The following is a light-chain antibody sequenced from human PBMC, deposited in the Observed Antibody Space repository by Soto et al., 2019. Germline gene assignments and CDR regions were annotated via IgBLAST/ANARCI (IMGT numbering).Light chain of an antibody. V-gene: IGKV1-16*02. CDR2: AVS. CDR3: QQYKFYPLT. J-gene: IGKJ4*01. Sequence: DIPMTQSPSSLSAAVGDRVTITCRASQDISSHLAWVQQKPGKAPKSLIYAVSNLYSGVPSKFSGSGSGTTYTLTINTLQPEDFATYFCQQYKFYPLTFAGGTKVEI. CDR1: QDISSH.